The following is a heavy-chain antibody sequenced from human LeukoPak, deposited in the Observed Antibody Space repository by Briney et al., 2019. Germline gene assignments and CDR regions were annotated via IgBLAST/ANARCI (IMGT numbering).Heavy chain of an antibody. CDR1: GXTFSSSG. Sequence: GRSLTLSCAASGXTFSSSGMHWVRQAPGKGLEWVGFVSYDGGKKYYADSVKGRFTISRDNSKNTLYLQMNSLRAEDTAVYYCAKPAYCGGDCYSSPFQHWGQGTLVTVSS. V-gene: IGHV3-30*18. CDR3: AKPAYCGGDCYSSPFQH. J-gene: IGHJ1*01. D-gene: IGHD2-21*02. CDR2: VSYDGGKK.